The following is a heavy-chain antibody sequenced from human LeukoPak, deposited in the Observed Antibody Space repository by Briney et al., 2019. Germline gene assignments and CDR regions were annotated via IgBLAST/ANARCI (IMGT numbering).Heavy chain of an antibody. J-gene: IGHJ4*02. D-gene: IGHD6-19*01. CDR3: ARGTVAGKAPY. CDR2: INSDGSSI. CDR1: GFTFSSHW. Sequence: GGSLRLSCAASGFTFSSHWMHWVRQAPGKGLVWVSRINSDGSSISYADSVKGRFTISRDNAKNTLYLQMNSLRAEDTAVYYCARGTVAGKAPYWGQGTLVTVSS. V-gene: IGHV3-74*01.